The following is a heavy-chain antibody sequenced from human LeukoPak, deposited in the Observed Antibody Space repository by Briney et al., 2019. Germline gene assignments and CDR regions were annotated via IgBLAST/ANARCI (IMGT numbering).Heavy chain of an antibody. CDR1: GYTFTTYG. Sequence: ASVKVSCKASGYTFTTYGISWVRQAPGQGLEWMGWISTYNGNPTYVQNLQGRVTMTTDTSTSTAYMELRSLRSDDTAVHYCARDSGRIAANFDYWGQGTLVAVSS. J-gene: IGHJ4*02. CDR2: ISTYNGNP. D-gene: IGHD6-13*01. V-gene: IGHV1-18*01. CDR3: ARDSGRIAANFDY.